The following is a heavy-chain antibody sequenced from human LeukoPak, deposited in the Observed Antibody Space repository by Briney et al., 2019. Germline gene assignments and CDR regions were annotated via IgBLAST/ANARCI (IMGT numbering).Heavy chain of an antibody. CDR3: ARDLGGYDPLDY. Sequence: GGSLRLSCAASGFTFSSYSMNWVRQAPGKGLEWVSSISSSSSYIYYADSVKGRFTISRDNAKNSLYLQMNSLRAEDTAVYYCARDLGGYDPLDYWGQGTLITVSS. V-gene: IGHV3-21*01. CDR1: GFTFSSYS. D-gene: IGHD5-12*01. J-gene: IGHJ4*02. CDR2: ISSSSSYI.